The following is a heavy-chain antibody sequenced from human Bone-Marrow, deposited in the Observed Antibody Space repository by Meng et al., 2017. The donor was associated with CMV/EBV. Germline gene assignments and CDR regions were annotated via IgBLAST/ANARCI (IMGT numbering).Heavy chain of an antibody. CDR2: LRQDGSQM. CDR1: GFTFSTYW. CDR3: ARVGVVVVGAGDY. Sequence: ETLSLTCAASGFTFSTYWMSWVRQAPGKGLEWVANLRQDGSQMFYVDSVKGRFTISRDNAKNSLYLQMNSLRVEDTAVYYCARVGVVVVGAGDYWGQGTLVTVSS. J-gene: IGHJ4*02. V-gene: IGHV3-7*01. D-gene: IGHD1-26*01.